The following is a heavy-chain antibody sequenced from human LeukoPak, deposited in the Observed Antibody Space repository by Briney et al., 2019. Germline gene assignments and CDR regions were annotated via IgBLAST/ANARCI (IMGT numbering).Heavy chain of an antibody. J-gene: IGHJ4*02. CDR2: IWHDGSNK. CDR3: ARDTAMVFDY. V-gene: IGHV3-33*01. Sequence: GGSLRLSCAASAFTFSSYGMHWVRQAPGKGLEWVAVIWHDGSNKYHADSVKGRFTISRVNSKNTLYLQMNSLRAEDTAVYYCARDTAMVFDYWGQGTLVTVSS. CDR1: AFTFSSYG. D-gene: IGHD5-18*01.